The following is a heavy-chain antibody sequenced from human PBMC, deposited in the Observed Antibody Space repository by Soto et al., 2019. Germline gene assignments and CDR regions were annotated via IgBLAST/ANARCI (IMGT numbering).Heavy chain of an antibody. D-gene: IGHD6-13*01. Sequence: LSLTCAVYGGSFSGYYWSWIRQPPGKGLEWIGEINHSGSTNYNPSLKSRVTISVDTSKNQFSLKLSSVTAADTAVYYCATSGGNIAAAGTSWFDPWGQGTLVTVS. CDR3: ATSGGNIAAAGTSWFDP. CDR2: INHSGST. J-gene: IGHJ5*02. CDR1: GGSFSGYY. V-gene: IGHV4-34*01.